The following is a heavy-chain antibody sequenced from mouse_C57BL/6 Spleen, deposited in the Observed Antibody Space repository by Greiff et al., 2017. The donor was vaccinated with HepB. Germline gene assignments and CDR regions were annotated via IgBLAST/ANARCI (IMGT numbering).Heavy chain of an antibody. Sequence: VQLQQSGAELVKPGASVKLSCTASGYNITDYYMHWVKQRTEQGLEWIGRIDPEDGETKYAQKFQGKATITADTSSNTAYLQLSSLTSEDTAVYYCARNYGSSWGYYFDYWGQGTTLTVSS. J-gene: IGHJ2*01. V-gene: IGHV14-2*01. CDR3: ARNYGSSWGYYFDY. CDR1: GYNITDYY. CDR2: IDPEDGET. D-gene: IGHD1-1*01.